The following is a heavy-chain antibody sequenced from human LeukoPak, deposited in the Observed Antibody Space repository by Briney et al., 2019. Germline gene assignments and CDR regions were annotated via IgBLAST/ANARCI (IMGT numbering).Heavy chain of an antibody. J-gene: IGHJ4*02. CDR1: GGSISSGGYY. D-gene: IGHD5-24*01. V-gene: IGHV4-31*03. Sequence: SETLSLTCTVSGGSISSGGYYWSWIRQHPGKGLEWIGYIYYSGSTYYNPSLKSRVTISVDTSKNQFSLKLSSVTAADTAVYYCARVRRPTLDYWGQGTLVTVSS. CDR2: IYYSGST. CDR3: ARVRRPTLDY.